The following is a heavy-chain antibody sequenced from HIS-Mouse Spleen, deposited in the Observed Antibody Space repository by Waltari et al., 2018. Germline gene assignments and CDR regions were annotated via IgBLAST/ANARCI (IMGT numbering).Heavy chain of an antibody. V-gene: IGHV4-34*01. D-gene: IGHD6-13*01. J-gene: IGHJ5*02. CDR2: INHSGST. CDR1: GGSFSGYS. CDR3: ARGPAAGTADNGFDP. Sequence: QVQLQQGGAGLLPPSETLYLTCAVHGGSFSGYSGRGIRHPPGTGLEWIGEINHSGSTNYNPSLKSRVTISVDTSKNQFSLKLSTVTAADTAVYYCARGPAAGTADNGFDPWGQGTLVTVSS.